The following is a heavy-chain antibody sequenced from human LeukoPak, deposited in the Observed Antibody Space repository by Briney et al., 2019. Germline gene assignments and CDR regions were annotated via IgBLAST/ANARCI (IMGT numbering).Heavy chain of an antibody. J-gene: IGHJ4*02. Sequence: GGSLRLSCAASGFTFSSYAMTWVRQAPGQGLEWVSAISGSGDSTYYADSVKGRFTISRDNSKNTLYLQMNSLRAEDTAVYYCAKRPGGGNYHFDYWGQGTLDTVSS. CDR3: AKRPGGGNYHFDY. D-gene: IGHD1-7*01. CDR1: GFTFSSYA. CDR2: ISGSGDST. V-gene: IGHV3-23*01.